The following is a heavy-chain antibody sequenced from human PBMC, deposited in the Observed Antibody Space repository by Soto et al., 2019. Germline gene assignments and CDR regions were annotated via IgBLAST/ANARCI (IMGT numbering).Heavy chain of an antibody. CDR3: VKGSSSSYYYYGMDV. D-gene: IGHD6-6*01. V-gene: IGHV3-30*18. J-gene: IGHJ6*02. CDR1: GITFRSYG. CDR2: ISYDGSNK. Sequence: QVQLVESGGGVVQPGRSLRLSCAGSGITFRSYGMHWVRQAPGKGLEWVAVISYDGSNKYYADSVKGRFTISRDNSKNTLYLQMNSLRAEDTAVYYCVKGSSSSYYYYGMDVWGQGTTVTVSS.